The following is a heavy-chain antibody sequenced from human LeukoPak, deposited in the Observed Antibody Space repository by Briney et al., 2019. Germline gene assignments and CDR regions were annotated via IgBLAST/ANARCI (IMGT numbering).Heavy chain of an antibody. CDR2: INPNSGGT. CDR3: AREYYGRALDP. D-gene: IGHD2-21*01. CDR1: GYTFTGYY. J-gene: IGHJ5*02. V-gene: IGHV1-2*02. Sequence: GASVTLSCTASGYTFTGYYMHWVRQAPGQGLEWMGWINPNSGGTNFAQKFQGRVTMTRDTSISTAYMELSRLRSDDTAVYYCAREYYGRALDPWGQGTLVTVSS.